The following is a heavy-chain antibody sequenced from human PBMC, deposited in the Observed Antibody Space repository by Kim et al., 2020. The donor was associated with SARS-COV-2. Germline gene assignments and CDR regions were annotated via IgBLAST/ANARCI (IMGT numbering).Heavy chain of an antibody. J-gene: IGHJ6*02. CDR1: GFTFSDSY. D-gene: IGHD3-10*01. CDR2: ISSSGSTI. CDR3: EWWYYGSGWSGVDV. Sequence: GGSLRLSCAASGFTFSDSYMSWIRQAPGKGLEWVSYISSSGSTIYNADSVKGRFTIPSANDKNKLTLQMQSLSAEATAVSLCEWWYYGSGWSGVDVWG. V-gene: IGHV3-11*04.